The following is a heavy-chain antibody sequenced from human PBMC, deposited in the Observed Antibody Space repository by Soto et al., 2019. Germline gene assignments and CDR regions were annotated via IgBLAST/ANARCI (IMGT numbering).Heavy chain of an antibody. CDR3: ARSFYDSSGYYWYPFDY. V-gene: IGHV4-31*03. CDR2: IYYSGST. J-gene: IGHJ4*02. D-gene: IGHD3-22*01. CDR1: GGSISSGGYY. Sequence: SETLSLTCTVSGGSISSGGYYWSWIRQHPGKGLEWIGYIYYSGSTYYNPSLKSRVTISVDTSKNQFSLKLSSVTAADTAVYYCARSFYDSSGYYWYPFDYWGQGTLVTVPQ.